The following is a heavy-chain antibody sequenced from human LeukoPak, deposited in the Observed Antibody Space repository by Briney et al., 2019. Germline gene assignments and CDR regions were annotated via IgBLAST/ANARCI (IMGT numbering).Heavy chain of an antibody. J-gene: IGHJ5*02. CDR2: INPNSGGT. D-gene: IGHD2-2*01. V-gene: IGHV1-2*02. CDR3: TKDIVVVPAAPTSRPNWFDP. Sequence: ASVKVSCKASGYTFTGYYMHWVRQAPGQGLEWMGWINPNSGGTNYAQKFQGRVAMTRDTSISTAYMELSRLRSDDTAVYYCTKDIVVVPAAPTSRPNWFDPWGQGTLVTVSS. CDR1: GYTFTGYY.